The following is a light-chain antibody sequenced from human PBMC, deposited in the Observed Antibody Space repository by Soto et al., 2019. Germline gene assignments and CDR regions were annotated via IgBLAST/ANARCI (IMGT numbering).Light chain of an antibody. Sequence: QSALTQPASVSGSPGQAITISCTGTSSDVGGYNYVSWYQQHPDKAPKLMIYQVSNRPSGVSERFSGSKSGNTASLTISGLQAEDEADYYCSSYTSISTDVFGTGTKVTVL. CDR2: QVS. CDR1: SSDVGGYNY. V-gene: IGLV2-14*03. CDR3: SSYTSISTDV. J-gene: IGLJ1*01.